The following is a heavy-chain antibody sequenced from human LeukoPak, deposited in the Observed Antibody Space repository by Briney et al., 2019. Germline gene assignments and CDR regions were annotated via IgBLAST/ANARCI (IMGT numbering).Heavy chain of an antibody. V-gene: IGHV3-66*01. CDR2: IYSGGST. CDR1: GFTVSSNY. J-gene: IGHJ4*02. Sequence: GGSLRLSCAASGFTVSSNYMSWVRQAPGKGLEWVSVIYSGGSTYYADSVKGRFTISRDNSKNTLYLQMNSLRAEDTAVYYCARDLGYCTNGVCPGVRSDYWGQGTLVTVSS. D-gene: IGHD2-8*01. CDR3: ARDLGYCTNGVCPGVRSDY.